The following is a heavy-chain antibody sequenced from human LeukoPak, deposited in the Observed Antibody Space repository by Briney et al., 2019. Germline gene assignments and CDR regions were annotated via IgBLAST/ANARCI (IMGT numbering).Heavy chain of an antibody. Sequence: ASVKVSCKASGGTFSSYAISWGRQAPGEGLGWMGGIIPNFGTANYAQKFKGRVTITADESTSTAYMKLSRQRSENTLEYQSARARSEYSYGSGSSFLAGGAFDIWGQGTMVTVSS. J-gene: IGHJ3*02. V-gene: IGHV1-69*13. CDR1: GGTFSSYA. CDR3: ARARSEYSYGSGSSFLAGGAFDI. D-gene: IGHD3-10*01. CDR2: IIPNFGTA.